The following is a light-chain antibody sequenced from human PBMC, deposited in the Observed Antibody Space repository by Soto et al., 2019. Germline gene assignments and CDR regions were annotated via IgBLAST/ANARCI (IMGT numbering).Light chain of an antibody. CDR2: GAS. CDR3: QPYNNWPRT. V-gene: IGKV3-15*01. Sequence: EIVMTQSPATLSLSPGERASLPCRASHSISTNLAWYQQKPGQAPRLLIYGASTRATGIPARFSGSGSETEFTLTISSLQSEDFAVYYCQPYNNWPRTFGQGTKVEIK. CDR1: HSISTN. J-gene: IGKJ1*01.